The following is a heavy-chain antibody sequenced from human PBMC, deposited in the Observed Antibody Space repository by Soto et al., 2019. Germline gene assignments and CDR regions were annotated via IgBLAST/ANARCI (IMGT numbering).Heavy chain of an antibody. J-gene: IGHJ5*02. Sequence: SETLSLTCTVSGGSISSGVYYWSWIRQHPGKGLEWIGYIYYSGSTCYNPSLKSRVTISVDTSKNQFSLKLSSVTAADTAVYYCARWLGYCSGGSCPNHNWFDPWGQGTLVTVPQ. V-gene: IGHV4-31*03. CDR1: GGSISSGVYY. CDR2: IYYSGST. CDR3: ARWLGYCSGGSCPNHNWFDP. D-gene: IGHD2-15*01.